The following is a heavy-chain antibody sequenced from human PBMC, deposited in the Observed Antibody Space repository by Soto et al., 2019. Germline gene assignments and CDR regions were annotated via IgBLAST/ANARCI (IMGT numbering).Heavy chain of an antibody. D-gene: IGHD3-3*01. J-gene: IGHJ6*03. CDR1: GDSISSSY. V-gene: IGHV4-59*01. CDR3: ARGVLEWLLRDSYYYYMDV. Sequence: QVQLQESGPGLVKPSETLSLTCTVSGDSISSSYWNWIRQAPGKGLEWIGYIDDTGSTNYNPSLQSRVPLSVDPSNNQYSLKLSSVTAADTAVYYCARGVLEWLLRDSYYYYMDVWGKGTTVTVSS. CDR2: IDDTGST.